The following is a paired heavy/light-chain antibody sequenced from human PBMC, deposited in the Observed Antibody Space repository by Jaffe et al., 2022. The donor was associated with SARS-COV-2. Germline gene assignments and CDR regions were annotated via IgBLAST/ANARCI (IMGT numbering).Heavy chain of an antibody. J-gene: IGHJ6*02. CDR2: IVVGSGNT. CDR1: GFTFTSSA. CDR3: AADVFSDQLLGALYYYYYGMDV. V-gene: IGHV1-58*02. D-gene: IGHD2-2*01. Sequence: QMQLVQSGPEVKKPGTSVKVSCKASGFTFTSSAMQWVRQARGQRLEWIGWIVVGSGNTNYAQKFQERVTITRDMSTSTAYMELSSLRSEDTAVYYCAADVFSDQLLGALYYYYYGMDVWGQGTTVTVSS.
Light chain of an antibody. Sequence: QSVLTQPPSASGTPGQRVTISCSGSSSNIGSNTVNWYQQLPGTAPKLLIYSNNQRPSGVPDRFSGSKSGTSASLAISGLQSEDEADYYCAAWDDSLNGYWVFGGGTKLTVL. CDR3: AAWDDSLNGYWV. V-gene: IGLV1-44*01. CDR1: SSNIGSNT. CDR2: SNN. J-gene: IGLJ3*02.